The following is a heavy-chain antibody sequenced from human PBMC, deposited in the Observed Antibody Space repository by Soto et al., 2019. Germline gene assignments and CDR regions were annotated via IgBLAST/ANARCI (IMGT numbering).Heavy chain of an antibody. CDR3: ARDGRAGYCSGGSCDYYYYYGMDV. CDR2: ISSSSSYI. J-gene: IGHJ6*02. CDR1: GFTFSSYS. Sequence: EVQLVESGGGLVKPGGSLRLSCAASGFTFSSYSMNWVRQAPGKGLEWVSSISSSSSYIYYADSVKGRFTISRDNAKNSLYLQMNSLRAEDTAVYYCARDGRAGYCSGGSCDYYYYYGMDVWGQGTTVTVSS. V-gene: IGHV3-21*01. D-gene: IGHD2-15*01.